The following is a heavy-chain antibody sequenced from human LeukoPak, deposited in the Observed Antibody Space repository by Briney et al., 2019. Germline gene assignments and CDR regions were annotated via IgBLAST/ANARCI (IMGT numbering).Heavy chain of an antibody. D-gene: IGHD5-18*01. CDR2: IIPIFGTA. J-gene: IGHJ4*02. CDR3: ARVGEAYSYGYYFDY. Sequence: GASVKVSCTASGGTFSSYAISWVRQAPGQGLEWMGGIIPIFGTANYAQKFQGRVTITADESTSTAYMELSSLRSEDTAVYYCARVGEAYSYGYYFDYWGQGTLVTVSS. V-gene: IGHV1-69*13. CDR1: GGTFSSYA.